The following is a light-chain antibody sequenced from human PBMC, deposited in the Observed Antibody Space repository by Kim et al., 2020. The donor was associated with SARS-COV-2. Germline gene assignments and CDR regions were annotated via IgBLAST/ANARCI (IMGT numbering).Light chain of an antibody. J-gene: IGKJ2*01. Sequence: SASVGSRVTITCRASQHIGSWLAWYKQKPGTGPILLVYKSSRLQTGVPSRFSGSGSGTDFTLSINSLQPDDFATYFCQHYSSYPYTFGQGTKLEI. V-gene: IGKV1-5*03. CDR1: QHIGSW. CDR2: KSS. CDR3: QHYSSYPYT.